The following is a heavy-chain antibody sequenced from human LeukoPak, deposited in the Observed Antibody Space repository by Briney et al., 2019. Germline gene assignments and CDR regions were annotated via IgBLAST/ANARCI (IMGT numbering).Heavy chain of an antibody. J-gene: IGHJ5*02. D-gene: IGHD3-10*01. CDR1: GYTFPGYY. CDR3: TRDLLGGSGTYDP. V-gene: IGHV1-2*02. CDR2: INPNRGGT. Sequence: SLKVSSKASGYTFPGYYMHCARQAPGHGLEWMGWINPNRGGTNYAQKFQGRVTMTRDTSITTAYMELGRLRSDDTAVYYCTRDLLGGSGTYDPWGQGTLVTVSS.